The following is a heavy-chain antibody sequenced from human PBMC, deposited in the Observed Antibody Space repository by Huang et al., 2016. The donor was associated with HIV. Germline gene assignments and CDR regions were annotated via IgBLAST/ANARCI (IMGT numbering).Heavy chain of an antibody. CDR2: INSEGSST. V-gene: IGHV3-74*01. Sequence: EVQLVESGGGLVQPGGSLRLSCAASGFTVSSYWMHWVRQAPGKGRVGVAGINSEGSSTSYADSVKGRFTISRDNAKNTLYLQMNSLRAEDTAVYYCARDGVMLDYWGQGTLVTVSS. CDR1: GFTVSSYW. CDR3: ARDGVMLDY. J-gene: IGHJ4*02. D-gene: IGHD3-16*01.